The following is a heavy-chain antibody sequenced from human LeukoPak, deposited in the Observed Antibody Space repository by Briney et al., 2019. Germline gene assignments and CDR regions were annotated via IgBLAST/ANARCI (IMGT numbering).Heavy chain of an antibody. J-gene: IGHJ4*02. D-gene: IGHD3-16*01. V-gene: IGHV3-53*01. CDR2: LTRSGTT. CDR3: AKSAYISTYSFDY. CDR1: GGSISSSSYY. Sequence: PSETLSLTCTVSGGSISSSSYYWGWIRQPPGKGLEWVSLLTRSGTTYYTDSVKGRFSISRDNSRDTLYLQMNSLRAEDTAVYYCAKSAYISTYSFDYWGQGILVTVSS.